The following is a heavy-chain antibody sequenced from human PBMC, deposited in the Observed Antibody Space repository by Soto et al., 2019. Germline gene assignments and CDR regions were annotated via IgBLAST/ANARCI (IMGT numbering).Heavy chain of an antibody. D-gene: IGHD6-13*01. CDR1: GGSISSGGYY. CDR3: ATDSISCEQFIDY. J-gene: IGHJ4*02. V-gene: IGHV4-31*03. Sequence: SETLSLTCTVSGGSISSGGYYWSWIRQHPGKGLEWIGYIYYSGSTYYNPSLKSRVTISVDTSKNQFSLKLSSVTAADTAVYYGATDSISCEQFIDYWRQGTLVPVSS. CDR2: IYYSGST.